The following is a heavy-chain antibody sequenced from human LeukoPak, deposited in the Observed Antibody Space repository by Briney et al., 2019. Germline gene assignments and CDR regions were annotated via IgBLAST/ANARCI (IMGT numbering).Heavy chain of an antibody. D-gene: IGHD3-10*01. CDR2: ISSTGTYK. CDR3: ARGGPGNYYYYMDV. CDR1: GFTFTSYT. V-gene: IGHV3-21*01. Sequence: GGSLRLSCAASGFTFTSYTMNWVRQAPGKGLGWVSSISSTGTYKYYADSVKGRFTISRDNAKNSLYLQMNSLRAEDTAVYYCARGGPGNYYYYMDVWGKGTTVTVCS. J-gene: IGHJ6*03.